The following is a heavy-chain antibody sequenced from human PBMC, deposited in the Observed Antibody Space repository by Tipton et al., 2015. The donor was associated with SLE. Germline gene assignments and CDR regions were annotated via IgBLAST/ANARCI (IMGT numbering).Heavy chain of an antibody. Sequence: TLSLTCTVSGGSISSSGYYWGWVRQPPGKGLEWIGDLFYSGDTYYNPSLKARITTSKDTSKNQFSLKLSSVTAADTAVYYCARDPNGGYGSFDYWGLGALVTVSS. V-gene: IGHV4-39*07. CDR2: LFYSGDT. CDR3: ARDPNGGYGSFDY. CDR1: GGSISSSGYY. J-gene: IGHJ4*02. D-gene: IGHD7-27*01.